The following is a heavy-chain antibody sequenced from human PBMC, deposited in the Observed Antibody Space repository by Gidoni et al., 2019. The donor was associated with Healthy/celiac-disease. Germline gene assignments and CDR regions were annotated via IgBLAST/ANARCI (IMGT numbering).Heavy chain of an antibody. D-gene: IGHD6-6*01. CDR1: GDSDSSNSAA. CDR3: ARGRSSWWYFDY. Sequence: QVQLPQSASGLVKLTQTLPLTCAISGDSDSSNSAAWNWIRQSPSRGLEWLGRTYYRSKWYNDYAVSVKSRITINPDTSKNQFSLQLNSVTPEDTAVYYCARGRSSWWYFDYWGQGTLVTVSS. CDR2: TYYRSKWYN. V-gene: IGHV6-1*01. J-gene: IGHJ4*02.